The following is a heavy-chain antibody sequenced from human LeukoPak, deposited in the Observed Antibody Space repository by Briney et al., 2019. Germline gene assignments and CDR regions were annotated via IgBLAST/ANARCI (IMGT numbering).Heavy chain of an antibody. J-gene: IGHJ4*02. V-gene: IGHV3-74*01. CDR3: ARDFGGYNPIDY. CDR2: MNSDGSRT. Sequence: GGSLRLSCVASGFTFRRYWMHWVRQAPGKGLVWVSRMNSDGSRTHYADSVKGRVTISRDNAKSTLHLQMNSLRAEDTAVYYCARDFGGYNPIDYWGQGTLVTVSS. CDR1: GFTFRRYW. D-gene: IGHD1-1*01.